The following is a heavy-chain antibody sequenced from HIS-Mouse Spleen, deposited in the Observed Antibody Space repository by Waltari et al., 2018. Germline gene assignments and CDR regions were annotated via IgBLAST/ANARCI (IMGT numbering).Heavy chain of an antibody. V-gene: IGHV1-2*02. D-gene: IGHD1-26*01. J-gene: IGHJ5*02. CDR1: GYTFTGYY. CDR3: ARGSGRWELLLPNWFDP. Sequence: QVQLVQSGAEVKKPGASVKVSCKASGYTFTGYYMHWVRQATGQGLEGMGWINPESGGTSYAQKFQGRVPMTRDTSISTAYMELSRLRSDDTAVYYCARGSGRWELLLPNWFDPWGQGTLVTVSS. CDR2: INPESGGT.